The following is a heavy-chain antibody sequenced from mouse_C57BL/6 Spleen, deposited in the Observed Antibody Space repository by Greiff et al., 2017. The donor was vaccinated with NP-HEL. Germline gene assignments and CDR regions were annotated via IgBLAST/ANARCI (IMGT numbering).Heavy chain of an antibody. V-gene: IGHV5-4*01. CDR3: ARDYDSHFDY. D-gene: IGHD2-4*01. CDR1: GFTFSSYA. Sequence: EVHLVESGGGLVKPGGSLKLSCAASGFTFSSYAMSWVRQTPEKRLEWVATISDGGSYTYYPDNVKGRFTISRDNAKNNLYLQMSHLKSEDTAMYYCARDYDSHFDYWGQGTTLTVSS. CDR2: ISDGGSYT. J-gene: IGHJ2*01.